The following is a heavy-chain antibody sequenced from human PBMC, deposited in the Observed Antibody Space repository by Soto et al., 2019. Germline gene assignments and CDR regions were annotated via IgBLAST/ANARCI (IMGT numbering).Heavy chain of an antibody. CDR3: ARSRVAAAGDYYYGMDV. J-gene: IGHJ6*02. CDR1: GGSFSGYY. CDR2: INHSGST. Sequence: SETLSLTCAVYGGSFSGYYWSWIRQPPGKGLEWIGEINHSGSTNYNASLKSRVTISVDTSKNQFSLKLSSVTAADTAVYYCARSRVAAAGDYYYGMDVWGQGTTVTVSS. V-gene: IGHV4-34*01. D-gene: IGHD6-13*01.